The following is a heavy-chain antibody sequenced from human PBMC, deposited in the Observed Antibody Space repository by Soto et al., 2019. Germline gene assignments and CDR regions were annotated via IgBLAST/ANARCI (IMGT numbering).Heavy chain of an antibody. CDR3: ARGEGDDLLTGYHPGLYYGMDV. J-gene: IGHJ6*02. Sequence: SVKVSCKASGGTFSSYAISWVRQAPGQGLEWMGGIIPIFGTANYAQKFQGRVTITADESTSTAYMELSSLRSEDTAVYYCARGEGDDLLTGYHPGLYYGMDVWGQGTPVTVYS. V-gene: IGHV1-69*13. CDR1: GGTFSSYA. CDR2: IIPIFGTA. D-gene: IGHD3-9*01.